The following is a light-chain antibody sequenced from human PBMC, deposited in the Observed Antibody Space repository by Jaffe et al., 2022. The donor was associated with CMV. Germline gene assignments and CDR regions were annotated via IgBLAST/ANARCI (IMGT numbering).Light chain of an antibody. CDR2: GAS. V-gene: IGKV3-15*01. J-gene: IGKJ1*01. CDR1: QSVSSN. Sequence: EIVMTQSPATLSVSPGERATLSCRASQSVSSNLAWYQQKPGQAPRLLIYGASTRATGIPARISGNGSGTEFTLTISSLQSEDFAVYSCQQYNNWPPTFGQGTKVEIK. CDR3: QQYNNWPPT.